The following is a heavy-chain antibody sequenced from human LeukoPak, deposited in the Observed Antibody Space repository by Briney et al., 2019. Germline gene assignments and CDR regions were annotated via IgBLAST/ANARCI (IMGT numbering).Heavy chain of an antibody. Sequence: GGSLRLSCAASGFTVSSNSMNWVRQAPGKGLQWVSVIYSGGSTYYADSVKGRFTISRDNSKNTLYLQMNSLTAEDTAVYFCAKGKINHEYAFDMWGQGTMVTVSS. CDR1: GFTVSSNS. CDR3: AKGKINHEYAFDM. V-gene: IGHV3-53*01. CDR2: IYSGGST. J-gene: IGHJ3*02.